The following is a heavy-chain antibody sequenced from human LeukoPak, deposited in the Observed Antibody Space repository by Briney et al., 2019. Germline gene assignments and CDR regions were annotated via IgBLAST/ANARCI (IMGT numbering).Heavy chain of an antibody. V-gene: IGHV3-23*01. J-gene: IGHJ4*02. CDR2: ISDSAGST. CDR1: GFTFSSYA. D-gene: IGHD3-10*01. CDR3: ARDETMVRGGPRPY. Sequence: PGESLRLSCAASGFTFSSYAMSWVRQAPGKGLEWVSGISDSAGSTYYADSVKGRFTISRDNSKNTLHLQMNSLRAEDTAAYYCARDETMVRGGPRPYWGQGTLVTISS.